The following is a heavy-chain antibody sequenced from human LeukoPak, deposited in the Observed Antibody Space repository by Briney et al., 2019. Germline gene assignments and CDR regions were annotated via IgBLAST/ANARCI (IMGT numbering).Heavy chain of an antibody. CDR3: AREYCSSTSCYMDV. CDR1: GFTFSSYE. D-gene: IGHD2-2*01. J-gene: IGHJ6*03. V-gene: IGHV3-48*03. Sequence: GGSLRLSCAASGFTFSSYEMNWVRQAPGKGLEWVSYISSSGSTIYYADSVKGRFTISRDNAKNSLYLQMNSLRAEDTAVYYCAREYCSSTSCYMDVWGKGTTVTISS. CDR2: ISSSGSTI.